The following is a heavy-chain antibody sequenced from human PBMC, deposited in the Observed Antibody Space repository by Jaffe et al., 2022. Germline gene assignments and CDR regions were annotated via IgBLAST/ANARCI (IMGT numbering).Heavy chain of an antibody. CDR3: ARDPMRYCSGGSCQDYYYYYMDV. CDR2: ISAYNGNT. V-gene: IGHV1-18*01. Sequence: QVQLVQSGAEVKKPGASVKVSCKASGYTFTSYGISWVRQAPGQGLEWMGWISAYNGNTNYAQKLQGRVTMTTDTSTSTAYMELRSLRSDDTAVYYCARDPMRYCSGGSCQDYYYYYMDVWGKGTTVTVSS. J-gene: IGHJ6*03. D-gene: IGHD2-15*01. CDR1: GYTFTSYG.